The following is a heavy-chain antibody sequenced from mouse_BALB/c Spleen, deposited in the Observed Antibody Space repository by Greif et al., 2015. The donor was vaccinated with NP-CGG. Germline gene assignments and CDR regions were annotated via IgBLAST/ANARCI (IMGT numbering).Heavy chain of an antibody. J-gene: IGHJ1*01. CDR3: ARRYGSSYWYFDV. V-gene: IGHV1S126*01. D-gene: IGHD1-1*01. Sequence: QVQLKESGPQLVRPGASVKISCKASGYSFTSYWMHWVKQRPGQGLEWIGMIDPSDSETRLNQKFKDKATLTVDKSSSTAYMQLSSPTSEDSAVYYCARRYGSSYWYFDVWGAGTTVTVSS. CDR2: IDPSDSET. CDR1: GYSFTSYW.